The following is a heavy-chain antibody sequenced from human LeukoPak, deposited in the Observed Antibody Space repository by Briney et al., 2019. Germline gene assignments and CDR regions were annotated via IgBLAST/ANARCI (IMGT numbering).Heavy chain of an antibody. CDR2: INPSGGSS. D-gene: IGHD3-22*01. CDR1: RYTFTSYY. J-gene: IGHJ4*02. CDR3: ARSYYYDTSGYYDY. Sequence: EASVKVSCKASRYTFTSYYIHWVRQAPGQGLEWMGIINPSGGSSSYAQKLQGRVTMTSDTSTSTVYMELSSLRSEDTAVYYCARSYYYDTSGYYDYWGQGTLVTVSS. V-gene: IGHV1-46*01.